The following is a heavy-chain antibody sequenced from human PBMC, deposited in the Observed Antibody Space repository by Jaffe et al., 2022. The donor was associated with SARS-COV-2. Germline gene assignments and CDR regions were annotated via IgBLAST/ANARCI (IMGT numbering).Heavy chain of an antibody. CDR2: TSSSSSFT. D-gene: IGHD6-19*01. CDR3: ARLLYINGWYEYFQH. V-gene: IGHV3-11*06. CDR1: GFTFSDYY. J-gene: IGHJ1*01. Sequence: QVQLVESGGGLVKPGGSLRLSCVASGFTFSDYYMTWIRQAPGKGLEWVSYTSSSSSFTKNADSVKGRFTISRDNAKNSLYLQMDSLRAEDTAVYYCARLLYINGWYEYFQHWGQGTLVIVSS.